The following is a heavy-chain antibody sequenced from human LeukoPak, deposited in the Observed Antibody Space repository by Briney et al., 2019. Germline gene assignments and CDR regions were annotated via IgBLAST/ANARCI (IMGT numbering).Heavy chain of an antibody. CDR2: IGIAGDT. CDR3: IRGGIQVSGIDAFDI. CDR1: GFTFSSYD. Sequence: GGSLPLSCAASGFTFSSYDMHWVRQAPGRGLEWVSAIGIAGDTYYPHSVKGRFTISRENAKNSMYLQMNSLKDGDTAVYYCIRGGIQVSGIDAFDIWGQGTMVTVSS. D-gene: IGHD5/OR15-5a*01. V-gene: IGHV3-13*01. J-gene: IGHJ3*02.